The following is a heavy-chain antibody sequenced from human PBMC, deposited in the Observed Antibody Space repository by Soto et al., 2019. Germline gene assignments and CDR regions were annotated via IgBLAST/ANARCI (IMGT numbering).Heavy chain of an antibody. D-gene: IGHD3-22*01. J-gene: IGHJ3*02. CDR3: ARQRYYYDSSGYHDAFDI. CDR1: GYSFTSYW. Sequence: GESLKISCKGSGYSFTSYWISWVRQMPGKGLEWMGRIDPSDSYTNYSPSFQGHVTISADKSISTAYLQWSSLKASDTAMYYCARQRYYYDSSGYHDAFDIWGQGTIVTVSS. CDR2: IDPSDSYT. V-gene: IGHV5-10-1*01.